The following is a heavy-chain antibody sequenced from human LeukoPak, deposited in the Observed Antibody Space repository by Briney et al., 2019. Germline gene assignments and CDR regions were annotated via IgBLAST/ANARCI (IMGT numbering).Heavy chain of an antibody. V-gene: IGHV1-69*01. CDR2: IIPIFGTA. J-gene: IGHJ6*02. CDR1: GGTFSSYA. Sequence: ASVKVSCKASGGTFSSYAISWVRQAPGQGLEWMGGIIPIFGTANYAQKFQGRVTITADESTSTAYMELSSLRSEDTAMYYCARDKRALWSPQWLVTLPDDYGMDVWGQGTTVTVSS. CDR3: ARDKRALWSPQWLVTLPDDYGMDV. D-gene: IGHD6-19*01.